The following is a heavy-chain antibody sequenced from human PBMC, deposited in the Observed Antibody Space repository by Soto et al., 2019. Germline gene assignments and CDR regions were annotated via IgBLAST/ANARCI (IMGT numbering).Heavy chain of an antibody. V-gene: IGHV3-13*01. CDR2: IGTAGDT. J-gene: IGHJ5*02. Sequence: PGGSLRLSCAASGFTFSSYDMHWVRQATGKGLEWVSAIGTAGDTYYPGSVKGRFTISRENAKNSLYLQMNSLRAEDTAVYYCARGYKKTSPNWFDPWGQGTLVTVSS. CDR3: ARGYKKTSPNWFDP. CDR1: GFTFSSYD. D-gene: IGHD1-20*01.